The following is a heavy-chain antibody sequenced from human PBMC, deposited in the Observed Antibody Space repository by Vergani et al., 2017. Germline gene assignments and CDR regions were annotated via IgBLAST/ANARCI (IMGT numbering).Heavy chain of an antibody. D-gene: IGHD2-15*01. V-gene: IGHV4-59*01. CDR1: GGSISDYF. CDR3: ARGAYCSGGTCFFSFDY. Sequence: QVQLQESGPGLVKPSETLSLTCTVPGGSISDYFWTWIRQTPGEGLEWIGYVFYSGSTDYNPSLRSRVTISVDTSMNQFSLKLSSVTAADTAVYYCARGAYCSGGTCFFSFDYWGQGILVTVSS. J-gene: IGHJ4*02. CDR2: VFYSGST.